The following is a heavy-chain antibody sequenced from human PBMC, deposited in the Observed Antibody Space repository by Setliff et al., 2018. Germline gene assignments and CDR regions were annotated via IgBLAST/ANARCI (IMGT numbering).Heavy chain of an antibody. J-gene: IGHJ4*02. CDR1: GFSVSSNY. CDR2: IYSGGSA. CDR3: ARWPGGAQSAHYLDY. V-gene: IGHV3-66*01. D-gene: IGHD3-10*01. Sequence: GGSLRLSCAASGFSVSSNYMNWVRQAPDKGLEWVSAIYSGGSADYADSVKGRFTISRDNSKNTLYLQMNSLRAEDTAVYYCARWPGGAQSAHYLDYWGQGALVTVSS.